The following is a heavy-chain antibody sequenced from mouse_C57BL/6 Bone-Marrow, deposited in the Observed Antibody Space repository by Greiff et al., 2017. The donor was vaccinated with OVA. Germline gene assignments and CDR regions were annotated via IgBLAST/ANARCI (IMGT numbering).Heavy chain of an antibody. CDR1: GYTFTDYY. CDR3: AIDDYDGAWFAY. CDR2: INPNNGGT. Sequence: VQLQQSGPELVKPGASVKISCKASGYTFTDYYMNWVQQSHGQSLEWIGDINPNNGGTSYNQQFKGKATLTVDQSSSTAYMDLCSLTSEDSAVDYCAIDDYDGAWFAYWGQGTLVTVSA. V-gene: IGHV1-26*01. J-gene: IGHJ3*01. D-gene: IGHD2-4*01.